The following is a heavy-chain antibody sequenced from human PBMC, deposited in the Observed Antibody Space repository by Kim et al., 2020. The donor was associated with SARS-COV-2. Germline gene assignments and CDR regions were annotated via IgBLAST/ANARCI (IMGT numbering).Heavy chain of an antibody. CDR2: ISYDGSNK. V-gene: IGHV3-30*04. Sequence: GGSLRLSCAASGFTFSSYAMHWVRQAPGKGLEWVAVISYDGSNKYYADSVKGRFTISRDNSKNTLYLQMNSLRAEDTAVYYCARDYSYGFDYWGQGTRVT. J-gene: IGHJ4*02. CDR3: ARDYSYGFDY. CDR1: GFTFSSYA. D-gene: IGHD5-18*01.